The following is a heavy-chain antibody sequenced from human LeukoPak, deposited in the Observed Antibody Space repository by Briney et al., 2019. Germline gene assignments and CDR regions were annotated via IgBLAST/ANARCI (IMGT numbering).Heavy chain of an antibody. CDR2: IYTSGST. D-gene: IGHD6-6*01. Sequence: SETLSLTCTVSGGSISSGSYYWSWIRQPAGKGLEWIGRIYTSGSTNYNPSLKSRVTISVDTSKNQFSLKLSSVTAADTAVYYCARAGSSSHLYYYYYMDVWGKGTTVTVSS. J-gene: IGHJ6*03. CDR3: ARAGSSSHLYYYYYMDV. V-gene: IGHV4-61*02. CDR1: GGSISSGSYY.